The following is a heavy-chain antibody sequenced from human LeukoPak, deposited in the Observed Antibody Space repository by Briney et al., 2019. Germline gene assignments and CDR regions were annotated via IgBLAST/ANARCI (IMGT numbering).Heavy chain of an antibody. Sequence: PSETLSLTCSVSGGSIDTYYWSWIRQPPGKGLEWTGNIYYSGSTNYNPSLKSRVTISVDTSNNQFSLKLTSVTAADTAVYYCARRSYGSGTYFFDFWGQGTLVTVSS. D-gene: IGHD3-10*01. CDR1: GGSIDTYY. CDR2: IYYSGST. J-gene: IGHJ4*02. CDR3: ARRSYGSGTYFFDF. V-gene: IGHV4-59*08.